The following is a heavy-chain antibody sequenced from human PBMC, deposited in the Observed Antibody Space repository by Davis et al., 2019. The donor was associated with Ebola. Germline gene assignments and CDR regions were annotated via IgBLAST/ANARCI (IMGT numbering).Heavy chain of an antibody. Sequence: GESLKISCAASGFTVSSNYMSWVRQAPGKGLEWVSAISGSGGSTYYADSVKGRFTISRDNSKNTLYLQMNSLRAEDTAVYYCAKPPNPKWELLILTNDAFDIWGQGTMVTVSS. CDR1: GFTVSSNY. CDR3: AKPPNPKWELLILTNDAFDI. CDR2: ISGSGGST. J-gene: IGHJ3*02. D-gene: IGHD1-26*01. V-gene: IGHV3-23*01.